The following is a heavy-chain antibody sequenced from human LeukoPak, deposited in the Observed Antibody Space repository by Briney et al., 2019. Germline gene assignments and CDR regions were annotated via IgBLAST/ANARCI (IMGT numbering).Heavy chain of an antibody. Sequence: GRSLRLSCAASGFTFSSYGMHWVRQAPGKGLERVAVIWYDGSNKYYADSVKGRFTISRDNSKNTLYLQMNSLRAEDTAVYYCARDDEGSFDYWGQGTLVTVSS. J-gene: IGHJ4*02. CDR1: GFTFSSYG. CDR3: ARDDEGSFDY. CDR2: IWYDGSNK. V-gene: IGHV3-33*01.